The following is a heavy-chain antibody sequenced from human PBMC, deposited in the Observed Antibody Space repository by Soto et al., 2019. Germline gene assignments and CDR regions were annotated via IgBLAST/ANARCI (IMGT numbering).Heavy chain of an antibody. J-gene: IGHJ5*02. V-gene: IGHV3-30*18. CDR1: GFTFTSHG. D-gene: IGHD2-2*01. CDR2: VSYDGTNK. Sequence: PGGSLRLSCAASGFTFTSHGMHGVRQAPGKGLEWVAVVSYDGTNKYYADSVKGRFTISRDNSENTLYLQMNSLRVEDTAVYYCAKDYCSTTSCPFDPWGQGNLVTVSS. CDR3: AKDYCSTTSCPFDP.